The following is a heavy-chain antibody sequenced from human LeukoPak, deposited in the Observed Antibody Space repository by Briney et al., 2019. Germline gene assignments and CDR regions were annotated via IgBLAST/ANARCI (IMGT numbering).Heavy chain of an antibody. CDR3: VKGSDQVFDY. J-gene: IGHJ4*02. Sequence: PGGSLRLSCSASGFTFSSYTMYWVRQAPGKGLEYISGISSNGGSTYYAGSVKGRFTISRDNSKNTLYLQMSSLRAEDTAVYYCVKGSDQVFDYWGPGTLVTVSS. CDR2: ISSNGGST. D-gene: IGHD2-15*01. CDR1: GFTFSSYT. V-gene: IGHV3-64D*09.